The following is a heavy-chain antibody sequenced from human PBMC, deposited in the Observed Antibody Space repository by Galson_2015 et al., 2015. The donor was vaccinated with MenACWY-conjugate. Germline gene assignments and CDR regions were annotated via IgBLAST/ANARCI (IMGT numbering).Heavy chain of an antibody. J-gene: IGHJ4*02. CDR2: VSYTGDT. Sequence: SETLSLTCSVSGGSMNSYYWNWIRQPPGDGLEWLAYVSYTGDTYYNPSLKSRVTISMGTSHNQFSLKLTPVTATDTAVYYCARRAAYGDYGFDYWDQGTLVIVSS. V-gene: IGHV4-59*08. D-gene: IGHD4-17*01. CDR1: GGSMNSYY. CDR3: ARRAAYGDYGFDY.